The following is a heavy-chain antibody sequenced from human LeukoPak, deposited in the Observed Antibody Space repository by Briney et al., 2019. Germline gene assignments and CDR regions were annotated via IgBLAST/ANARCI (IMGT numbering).Heavy chain of an antibody. CDR2: INPSGSNT. CDR3: ARDGGEAFFVGCSAP. J-gene: IGHJ5*02. V-gene: IGHV1-46*01. D-gene: IGHD2-21*01. Sequence: HWASVKVSCKASGYTFTSYYMHWVRQAPGQGLEWMGIINPSGSNTNYAQKFQGRVTMTRDTSTSTVYMELSSLRSEDTAVYYCARDGGEAFFVGCSAPGGKEPLATVS. CDR1: GYTFTSYY.